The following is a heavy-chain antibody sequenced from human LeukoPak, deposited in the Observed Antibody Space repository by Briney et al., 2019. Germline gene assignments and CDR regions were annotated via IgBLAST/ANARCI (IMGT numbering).Heavy chain of an antibody. V-gene: IGHV3-48*01. CDR1: GFTFSSYS. Sequence: GGSLRLSCAASGFTFSSYSMNWVRQAPGKGLEWVSYISSSSSTIYYADSVKGRFTISRDNAKNSLYLQMNSLRAEDTAVYYCARDVYGLGKNWFDPWGQGTLVTVSS. D-gene: IGHD3-10*01. CDR2: ISSSSSTI. CDR3: ARDVYGLGKNWFDP. J-gene: IGHJ5*02.